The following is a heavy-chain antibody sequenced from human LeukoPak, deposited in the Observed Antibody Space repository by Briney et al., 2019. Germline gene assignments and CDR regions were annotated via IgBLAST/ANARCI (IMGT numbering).Heavy chain of an antibody. D-gene: IGHD3-16*02. CDR1: GGTFSSYA. V-gene: IGHV1-69*13. CDR2: IIPIFGTA. Sequence: SVKVSCKASGGTFSSYAISWVRQAPGQGLEWMGGIIPIFGTANYAQKFQGRVTITADESTSTAYMELSSLRSEDTAVYYCARSRELSLHAYNWFDPGAREPWSPSPQ. CDR3: ARSRELSLHAYNWFDP. J-gene: IGHJ5*02.